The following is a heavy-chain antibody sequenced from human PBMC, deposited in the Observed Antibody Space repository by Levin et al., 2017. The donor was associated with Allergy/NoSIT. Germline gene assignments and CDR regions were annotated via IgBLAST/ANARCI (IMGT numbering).Heavy chain of an antibody. J-gene: IGHJ5*02. D-gene: IGHD3-10*01. Sequence: GGSLRLSCAASGFTFSSYGMHWVRQAPGKGLEWVAVIWYDGSNKYYADSVKGRFTISRDNSKNTLYLQMNSLRAEDTAVYYCARGPRPWFGGNWFDPWGQGTLVTVSS. CDR2: IWYDGSNK. CDR1: GFTFSSYG. CDR3: ARGPRPWFGGNWFDP. V-gene: IGHV3-33*01.